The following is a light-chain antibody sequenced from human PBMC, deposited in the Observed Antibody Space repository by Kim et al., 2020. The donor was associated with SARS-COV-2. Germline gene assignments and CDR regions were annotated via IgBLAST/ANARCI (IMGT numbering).Light chain of an antibody. CDR2: KAS. J-gene: IGKJ1*01. V-gene: IGKV1-5*03. Sequence: ASVGDRVTITCRASQSISRSLAWHQQKPGKAPKLLIYKASTLESGVPSRFSGSGSGTEFTLTISSLQPDDFATYYCQQYNSYPWTFGQGTKVDIK. CDR3: QQYNSYPWT. CDR1: QSISRS.